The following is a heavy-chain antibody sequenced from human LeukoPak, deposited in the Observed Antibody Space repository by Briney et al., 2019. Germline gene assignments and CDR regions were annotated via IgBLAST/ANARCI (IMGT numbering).Heavy chain of an antibody. D-gene: IGHD3-10*01. V-gene: IGHV1-46*01. CDR1: GYTFTSYY. CDR3: ARNPMRFGEFPNGMDV. Sequence: ASVKVSCKASGYTFTSYYMHWVRQAPGQGLEWMGIINPSGGSTSYAQKFQGRVTMTRDTSTSTVYMELSSLRSEDTAVYYCARNPMRFGEFPNGMDVWGQGTTVTVYS. J-gene: IGHJ6*02. CDR2: INPSGGST.